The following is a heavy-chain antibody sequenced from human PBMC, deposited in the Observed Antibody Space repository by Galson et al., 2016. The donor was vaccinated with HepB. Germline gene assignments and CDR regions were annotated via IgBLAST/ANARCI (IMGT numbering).Heavy chain of an antibody. J-gene: IGHJ4*02. CDR2: LSQDGRQE. D-gene: IGHD4-23*01. V-gene: IGHV3-7*03. Sequence: SLRLSCAVSGFTFSNYWMTWVRQAPGKGLEWVADLSQDGRQEYYAASVRGPFTISRDNAKSSLYLQMNSLRADDTAVYYCARWAPHSTPRPLVTPDYWGQGTLVTVSA. CDR1: GFTFSNYW. CDR3: ARWAPHSTPRPLVTPDY.